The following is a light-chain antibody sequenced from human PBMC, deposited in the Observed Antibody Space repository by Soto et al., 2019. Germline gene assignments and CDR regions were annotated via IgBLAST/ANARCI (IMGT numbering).Light chain of an antibody. Sequence: DIVMTQSPESLAVSLGERATINCKSSQSVLYSSNNKNYLAWYQQKPGQPPKLLIYWASTRESGVPDRFSGSGSGTDFTLTISSLQAEDVAVYYCQQYYRTPLITFGQGTRLEIK. V-gene: IGKV4-1*01. CDR1: QSVLYSSNNKNY. CDR3: QQYYRTPLIT. J-gene: IGKJ5*01. CDR2: WAS.